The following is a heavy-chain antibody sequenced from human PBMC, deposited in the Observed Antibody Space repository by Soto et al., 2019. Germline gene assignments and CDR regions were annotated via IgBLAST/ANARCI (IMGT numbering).Heavy chain of an antibody. CDR1: GFSLTTSGAA. D-gene: IGHD2-21*01. Sequence: QITLKESGPTLVKPTQTLTLTCMFSGFSLTTSGAAVAWIRQSPGNALEWLALLYWDDDKRYNPSLKSRLTLTNDTSKSQVVLTMTNMDPVDTGTYYGAHRPVVVGAYYFDYLGQGPLVTVSS. CDR2: LYWDDDK. CDR3: AHRPVVVGAYYFDY. J-gene: IGHJ4*02. V-gene: IGHV2-5*02.